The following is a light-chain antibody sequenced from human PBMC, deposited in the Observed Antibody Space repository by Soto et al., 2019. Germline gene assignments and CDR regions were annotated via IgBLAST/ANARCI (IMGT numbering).Light chain of an antibody. Sequence: DIVMTQSPLPLPVTPGEPASISCRSSQSLLHSNGYNYLDWYLQKPGQSPQLLIYLGSNRASGVPDRFSGSGSGTDFTLKISRVEAEDVGVYYYMQTLQTPFTFGPGTKVDIK. CDR3: MQTLQTPFT. V-gene: IGKV2-28*01. CDR2: LGS. J-gene: IGKJ3*01. CDR1: QSLLHSNGYNY.